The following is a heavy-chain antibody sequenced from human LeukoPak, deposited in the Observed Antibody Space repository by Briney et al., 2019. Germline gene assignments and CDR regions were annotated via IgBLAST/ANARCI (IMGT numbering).Heavy chain of an antibody. CDR1: GFIFSDHY. J-gene: IGHJ3*02. D-gene: IGHD2-15*01. Sequence: GESLRLSCAASGFIFSDHYMEWVRQAPGKGLEWVGRTRNKANSYATEYAASVKGRFTISRDDSKNSLYLQMNSLKTEDTAVYYCTRIDCTGGTCHDAFDIWGQGTMVTVSS. V-gene: IGHV3-72*01. CDR2: TRNKANSYAT. CDR3: TRIDCTGGTCHDAFDI.